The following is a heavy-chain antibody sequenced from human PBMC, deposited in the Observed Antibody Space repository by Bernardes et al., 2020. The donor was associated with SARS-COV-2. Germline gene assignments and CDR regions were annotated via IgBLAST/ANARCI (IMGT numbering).Heavy chain of an antibody. D-gene: IGHD1-1*01. V-gene: IGHV3-33*01. CDR2: IWYDESRK. Sequence: GGSLRLSCAASGFTFSSYGIHWVRQAPGKGLEWVAVIWYDESRKYYADSVKGRFTISRDNSKNTLSLEMNSLRAEDTAVYYCARGGAGTWTLSYYFDYWGQGTLVSVSS. CDR3: ARGGAGTWTLSYYFDY. CDR1: GFTFSSYG. J-gene: IGHJ4*02.